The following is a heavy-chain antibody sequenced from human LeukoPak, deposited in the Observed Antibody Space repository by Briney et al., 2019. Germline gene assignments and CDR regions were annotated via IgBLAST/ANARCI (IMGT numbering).Heavy chain of an antibody. CDR2: IYYSGST. V-gene: IGHV4-59*08. CDR1: GGSISSYY. J-gene: IGHJ2*01. Sequence: PSETLSLTCTVSGGSISSYYWSWIRQPPGKGLEWIGYIYYSGSTNYNPSLKGRVTISVDTSKNQFSLKLSSVTAADTAVYYCARHAQGYFDLWGRGTLVTVSS. CDR3: ARHAQGYFDL.